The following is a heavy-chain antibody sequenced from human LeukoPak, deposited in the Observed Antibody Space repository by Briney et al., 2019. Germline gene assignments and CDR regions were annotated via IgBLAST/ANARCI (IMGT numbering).Heavy chain of an antibody. CDR1: GGSITSGDYY. J-gene: IGHJ2*01. CDR3: ARGPPYGGNSGWYFGL. D-gene: IGHD4-23*01. V-gene: IGHV4-30-4*01. Sequence: MTSETLSLTCTVSGGSITSGDYYWNWIRQPPGKGLEWIGSIYYSGSTYYNPSLKSRVTISVDTSKNQFSLKLSSVTATDTAVYYCARGPPYGGNSGWYFGLWGRGTLVTVPS. CDR2: IYYSGST.